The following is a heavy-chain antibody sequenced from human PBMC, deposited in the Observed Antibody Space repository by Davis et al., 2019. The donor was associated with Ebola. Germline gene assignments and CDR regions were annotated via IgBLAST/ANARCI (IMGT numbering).Heavy chain of an antibody. CDR3: ARDTTSLPWYFDL. CDR1: GFIFNDYA. V-gene: IGHV3-64*01. J-gene: IGHJ2*01. D-gene: IGHD2/OR15-2a*01. CDR2: ITAAGDTT. Sequence: GESLKISCAASGFIFNDYAMHWVRQAPGKGLEYVSAITAAGDTTYYANSVKCRFAISRDNSKNTLYLQMGSLRAEDMAVYYCARDTTSLPWYFDLWGRGTLVTVSS.